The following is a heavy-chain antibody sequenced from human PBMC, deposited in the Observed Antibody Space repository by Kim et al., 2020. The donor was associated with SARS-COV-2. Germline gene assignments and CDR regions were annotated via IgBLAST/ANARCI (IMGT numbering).Heavy chain of an antibody. CDR3: ARDTDLAVAGFDY. CDR2: IYHSGST. V-gene: IGHV4-38-2*02. D-gene: IGHD6-19*01. CDR1: GYSISSGYY. Sequence: SETLSLTCTVSGYSISSGYYWGWIRQPPGKGLEWIGSIYHSGSTYYNPSLKSRVTISVDTSKNQFSLKLSSVTAADTAVYYCARDTDLAVAGFDYWGQGT. J-gene: IGHJ4*02.